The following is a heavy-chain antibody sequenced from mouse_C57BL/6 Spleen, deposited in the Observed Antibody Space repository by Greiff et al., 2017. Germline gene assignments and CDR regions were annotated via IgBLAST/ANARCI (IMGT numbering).Heavy chain of an antibody. V-gene: IGHV1-62-2*01. Sequence: QVQLQQSGAELVKPGASVKLSCKASGYTFTESTIHWVKQRSGQGLEWIGWFYPGRGSIKYTEKFKDKATLTAGKSSSTVYMELSRLTSEDSAVYFCARHEGGRGSNYEYYAMDYWGQGTSVTVSS. CDR1: GYTFTEST. CDR3: ARHEGGRGSNYEYYAMDY. D-gene: IGHD2-5*01. J-gene: IGHJ4*01. CDR2: FYPGRGSI.